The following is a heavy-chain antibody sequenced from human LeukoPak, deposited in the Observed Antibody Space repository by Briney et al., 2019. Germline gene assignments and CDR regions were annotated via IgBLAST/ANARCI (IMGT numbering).Heavy chain of an antibody. D-gene: IGHD2-15*01. CDR2: IDHSGST. J-gene: IGHJ5*02. Sequence: SETLSLTCAVYGGSFSGYYWSWIRQPPGKGLEWIGEIDHSGSTYYNPSLKSRVTISVDTSKNQFSLKLSSVTAADTAVYYCARRSVHCSGGSCYSNWFDPWGQGTLVTVSS. V-gene: IGHV4-34*01. CDR3: ARRSVHCSGGSCYSNWFDP. CDR1: GGSFSGYY.